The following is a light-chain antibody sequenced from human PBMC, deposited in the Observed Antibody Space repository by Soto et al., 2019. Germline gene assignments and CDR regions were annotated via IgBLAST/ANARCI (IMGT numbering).Light chain of an antibody. CDR2: AAS. CDR1: QSISSY. Sequence: DIQMTQSPSSLSASVGDRVTITCRASQSISSYLNWYQQKPGKAPKLLIYAASSLQSGVPSRFSGSGSGTDFTLTISRLEPEDFAVYYCQQYVGSSRTFGQGTKV. J-gene: IGKJ1*01. V-gene: IGKV1-39*01. CDR3: QQYVGSSRT.